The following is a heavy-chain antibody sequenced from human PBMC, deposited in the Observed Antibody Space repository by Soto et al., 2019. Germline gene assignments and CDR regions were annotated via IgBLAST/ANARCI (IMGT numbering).Heavy chain of an antibody. CDR2: ISYDGSNK. V-gene: IGHV3-30*18. J-gene: IGHJ4*02. CDR3: AKDTDALITGMGSIDY. CDR1: GFTFISYG. Sequence: GWSLRLSCAASGFTFISYGMHWVRQAPGKGLEWVAVISYDGSNKYYADSVKGRFTISRDNSKNTLYLQMNSLRDEDTAVYYCAKDTDALITGMGSIDYWGQGTMVTVSS. D-gene: IGHD1-20*01.